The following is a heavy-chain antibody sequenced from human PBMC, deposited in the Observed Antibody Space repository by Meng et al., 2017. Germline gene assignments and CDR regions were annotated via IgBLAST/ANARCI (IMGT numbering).Heavy chain of an antibody. CDR1: GFTVSSNY. CDR3: ARANFGY. Sequence: GESLKISCAASGFTVSSNYMSWVRQAPGKGLEWVSAISSSSSYIYYADSVKGRFTISRDNAKNSLYLQMNSLRAEDTAVYYCARANFGYWGQGTLVTVSS. J-gene: IGHJ4*02. CDR2: ISSSSSYI. V-gene: IGHV3-21*01.